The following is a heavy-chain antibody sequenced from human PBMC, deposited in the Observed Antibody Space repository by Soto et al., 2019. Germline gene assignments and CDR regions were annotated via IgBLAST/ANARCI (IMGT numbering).Heavy chain of an antibody. J-gene: IGHJ6*02. D-gene: IGHD5-12*01. CDR3: ARRGYYYGMDV. CDR1: GYRFTSSW. Sequence: PGESLKISCQGSGYRFTSSWIAWVRQLPGRDLEWMGIIYPGDPDTRYSPSFQGQVTISADKSISTAYLQWSSLKASDTAMYYCARRGYYYGMDVWGQGTTVTVSS. V-gene: IGHV5-51*01. CDR2: IYPGDPDT.